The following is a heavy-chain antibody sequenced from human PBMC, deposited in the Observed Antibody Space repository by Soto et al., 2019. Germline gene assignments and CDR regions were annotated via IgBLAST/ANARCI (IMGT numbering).Heavy chain of an antibody. CDR1: GYTFTSYG. D-gene: IGHD2-15*01. CDR2: ISAYNGNT. V-gene: IGHV1-18*01. CDR3: ATERYCSGGRCFPRLYGMDV. J-gene: IGHJ6*02. Sequence: ASVKVSCKASGYTFTSYGISWVRQAPGQGLEWMGWISAYNGNTNYAQKLQGRVTMTTDTSTSTAYMELRSLRSEDTAVYYCATERYCSGGRCFPRLYGMDVWGQGTKVTVYS.